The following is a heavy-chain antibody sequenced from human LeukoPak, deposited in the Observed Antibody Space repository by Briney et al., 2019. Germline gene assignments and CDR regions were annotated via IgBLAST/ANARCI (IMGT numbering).Heavy chain of an antibody. Sequence: GGSLRLSCAAAGFTVSFNYMSWVRQAPGKGLEWISVIYSGGSTYYADSVKGRFTISRDDSKNTLYLQMNSLRAEDTAIYYCARAQWRTYSYYYMDVWGKGTTVTVSS. CDR1: GFTVSFNY. V-gene: IGHV3-53*01. CDR3: ARAQWRTYSYYYMDV. CDR2: IYSGGST. J-gene: IGHJ6*03. D-gene: IGHD6-19*01.